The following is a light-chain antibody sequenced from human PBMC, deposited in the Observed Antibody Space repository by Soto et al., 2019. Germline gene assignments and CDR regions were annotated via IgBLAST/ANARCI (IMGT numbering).Light chain of an antibody. CDR3: MQGSHWPPGT. Sequence: DVVMTQSPLSLPVTLGQPASISCRSSQSLLYSDGNTYLNWFHQRPGQSPRRLIYKVSDRDFGVPDRFSGSGSGTDFTLEISRVEAEDVGVYYCMQGSHWPPGTFGQGTKVDIK. CDR2: KVS. V-gene: IGKV2-30*01. J-gene: IGKJ1*01. CDR1: QSLLYSDGNTY.